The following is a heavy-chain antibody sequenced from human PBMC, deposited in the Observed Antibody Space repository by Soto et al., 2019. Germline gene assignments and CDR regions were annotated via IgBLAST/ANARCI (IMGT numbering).Heavy chain of an antibody. J-gene: IGHJ4*02. CDR3: ARADYYDASGFYYDY. Sequence: QVQLVQSGAEVKKPGASMKVSCKASGYIFANHYIHWVRQAPGQGLGWMGIINPSGGSTNYLQKCQGRVTMTRDTSTSTVYMELSSLRSEDTAVYFCARADYYDASGFYYDYWGQGTLVTVSS. CDR2: INPSGGST. V-gene: IGHV1-46*01. CDR1: GYIFANHY. D-gene: IGHD3-22*01.